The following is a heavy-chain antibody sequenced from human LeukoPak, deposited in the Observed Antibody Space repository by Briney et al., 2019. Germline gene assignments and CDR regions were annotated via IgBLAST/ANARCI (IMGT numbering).Heavy chain of an antibody. J-gene: IGHJ5*02. CDR1: GYSFTTHW. CDR2: IYPGDSDT. Sequence: RGESLKISCKASGYSFTTHWIGWVRQMPGKGLEWMGIIYPGDSDTRYSPSFQGQVTISADKSISTAYLQWSSLKASDTAMYYCARQRSRSDWFDPWGQGTLVTVSS. V-gene: IGHV5-51*01. CDR3: ARQRSRSDWFDP. D-gene: IGHD3-3*01.